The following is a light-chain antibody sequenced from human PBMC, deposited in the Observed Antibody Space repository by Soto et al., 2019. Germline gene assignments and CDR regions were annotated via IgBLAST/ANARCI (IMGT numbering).Light chain of an antibody. CDR2: DAS. J-gene: IGKJ1*01. CDR1: QSRGSNF. V-gene: IGKV3-11*01. CDR3: QQRSKWPLT. Sequence: EIEWKQSAWAQSLYPGERATLSCKTSQSRGSNFLAWYQHKPGQAPRLLIYDASNRATGTPARFSGSGSGTDFTLTISSLEPEDCAVYYCQQRSKWPLTFGQGTKVDIK.